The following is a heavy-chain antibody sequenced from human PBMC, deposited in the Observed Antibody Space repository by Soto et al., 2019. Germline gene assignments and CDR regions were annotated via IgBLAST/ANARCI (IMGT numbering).Heavy chain of an antibody. D-gene: IGHD6-25*01. Sequence: LSLTCVVYDGSLTEYHWGWVRQPPGKGLEWIGTIYFTGNTYYTPSLKSRLTMSIDTSKNEFSLRLNSVTAADTAVYYCAGQTFTIAAASYGRSNWFDPWGPGTLVTVSS. V-gene: IGHV4-39*01. J-gene: IGHJ5*02. CDR3: AGQTFTIAAASYGRSNWFDP. CDR1: DGSLTEYH. CDR2: IYFTGNT.